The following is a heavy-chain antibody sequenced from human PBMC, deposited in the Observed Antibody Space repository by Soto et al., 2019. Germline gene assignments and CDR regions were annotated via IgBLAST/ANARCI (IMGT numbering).Heavy chain of an antibody. D-gene: IGHD3-3*01. CDR1: GFSLTTSGVG. CDR2: IYWDDDK. J-gene: IGHJ4*02. CDR3: AHRILRTVFGLVTTTAIYFDF. Sequence: QITLNESGPTVVKPAETLTLTCTFSGFSLTTSGVGVGWIRQSPGKAPEWLALIYWDDDKRYSASLKSRLTRNKDTSKNQVVLTMASVDPADTATYYCAHRILRTVFGLVTTTAIYFDFWGQGTPVVVSS. V-gene: IGHV2-5*02.